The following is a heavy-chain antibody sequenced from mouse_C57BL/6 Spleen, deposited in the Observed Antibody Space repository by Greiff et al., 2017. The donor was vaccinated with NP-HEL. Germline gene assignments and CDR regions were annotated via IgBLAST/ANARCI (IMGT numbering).Heavy chain of an antibody. CDR2: IHPNSGST. V-gene: IGHV1-64*01. Sequence: QVHVKQPGAELVKPGASVKLSCKASGYTFTSYWMHWVKQRPGQGLEWIGMIHPNSGSTNYNEKFKSKATLTVDKSSSTAYMQLSSLTSEDSAVYYCARKALYYYGSSHYAMDYWGQGTSVTVSS. CDR3: ARKALYYYGSSHYAMDY. CDR1: GYTFTSYW. J-gene: IGHJ4*01. D-gene: IGHD1-1*01.